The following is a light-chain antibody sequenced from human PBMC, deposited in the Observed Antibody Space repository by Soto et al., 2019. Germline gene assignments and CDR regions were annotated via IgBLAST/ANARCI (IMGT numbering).Light chain of an antibody. CDR1: QSLGSSY. CDR3: QHCGSPPRT. V-gene: IGKV3-20*01. Sequence: EIVLTQSPGTLSLSPGERATLSCRASQSLGSSYLAWYQQKPGQTPRLLIYAASSRATGIPDRFSGSGSGTDFTLTISRLEPEDFAVYYCQHCGSPPRTFGQGTKVEIK. CDR2: AAS. J-gene: IGKJ1*01.